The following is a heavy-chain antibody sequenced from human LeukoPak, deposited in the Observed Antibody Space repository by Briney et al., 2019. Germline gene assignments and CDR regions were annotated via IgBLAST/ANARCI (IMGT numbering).Heavy chain of an antibody. V-gene: IGHV3-15*01. CDR3: TTIRGFCGGRSCLGY. Sequence: GESLRLSCAASGFTFTTYWMSWVRQAPGKGLEWVGRIKSEVDGGTTDYAAPVKGRFTIARDDSKNTLYLQMNSLKSEDTAAYYCTTIRGFCGGRSCLGYWGQGTLVTVSS. D-gene: IGHD2-15*01. J-gene: IGHJ4*02. CDR2: IKSEVDGGTT. CDR1: GFTFTTYW.